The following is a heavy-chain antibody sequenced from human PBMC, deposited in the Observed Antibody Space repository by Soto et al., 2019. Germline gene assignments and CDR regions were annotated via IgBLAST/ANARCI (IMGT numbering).Heavy chain of an antibody. CDR1: EFTCSTCW. J-gene: IGHJ4*02. Sequence: ELQLVESGGDLVQPGGPLRLFCAGAEFTCSTCWTGWVRQSPGKGPEWVANIKQDVREKFYLDSVKGRFAISSDTAKKSLYLQLNSLRAEETAVYYFTREKHWGQGTLITVAS. V-gene: IGHV3-7*05. CDR3: TREKH. CDR2: IKQDVREK.